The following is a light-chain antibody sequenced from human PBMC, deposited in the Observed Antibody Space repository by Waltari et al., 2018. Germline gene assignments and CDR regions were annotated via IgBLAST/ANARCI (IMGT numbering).Light chain of an antibody. CDR3: CAYVGYSTWV. Sequence: SALTQPASVSASPGQSITISCTGTSSDVGGYNFVSWYQQHPGKAPQVIIFEISKRPSGVSNRFSGSKSGNTASLTISGLRAEDEANYYCCAYVGYSTWVFGGGTKLTVV. CDR2: EIS. CDR1: SSDVGGYNF. V-gene: IGLV2-23*02. J-gene: IGLJ3*02.